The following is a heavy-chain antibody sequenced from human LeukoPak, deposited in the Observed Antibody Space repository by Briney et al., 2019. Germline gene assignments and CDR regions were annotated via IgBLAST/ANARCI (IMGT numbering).Heavy chain of an antibody. CDR1: GGSISSGSYY. CDR2: IYTSGST. V-gene: IGHV4-61*02. J-gene: IGHJ5*02. D-gene: IGHD3-10*01. Sequence: KTSETLSLTCTVSGGSISSGSYYWSWIRQPAGKGLEWIGRIYTSGSTNYNPSLKSRVTISVDTSKNQFSLKLSSVTAADTAVYYCARGQANYYGSGSYYLNLWGQGTLVTVSS. CDR3: ARGQANYYGSGSYYLNL.